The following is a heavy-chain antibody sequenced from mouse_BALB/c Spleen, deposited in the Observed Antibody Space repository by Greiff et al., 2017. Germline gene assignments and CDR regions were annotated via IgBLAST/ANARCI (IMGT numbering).Heavy chain of an antibody. CDR2: IRNKANGYTT. CDR3: ARAHYYYGSSPYFDY. V-gene: IGHV7-3*02. D-gene: IGHD1-1*01. J-gene: IGHJ2*01. Sequence: EVKLVESGGGLVQPGGSLRLSCATSGFTFTDYYMSWVRQPPGKALEWLGFIRNKANGYTTEYSASVKGRFTISRDNSQSILYLQMNTLRAEDSATYYCARAHYYYGSSPYFDYWGQGTTLTVSS. CDR1: GFTFTDYY.